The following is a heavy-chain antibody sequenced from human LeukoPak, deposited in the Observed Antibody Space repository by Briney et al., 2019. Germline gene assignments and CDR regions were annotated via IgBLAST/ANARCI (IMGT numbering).Heavy chain of an antibody. J-gene: IGHJ2*01. CDR2: LYSSGSA. CDR3: ASLTGLYP. Sequence: PGGSLRLSCAASGLSVSTNYMMWVRQAPGKGLECVSILYSSGSAYYADSVTGRFIISRDNSENTLYLQMNSLSAEDTAVYYCASLTGLYPWGRGTLVSVSS. V-gene: IGHV3-53*01. D-gene: IGHD7-27*01. CDR1: GLSVSTNY.